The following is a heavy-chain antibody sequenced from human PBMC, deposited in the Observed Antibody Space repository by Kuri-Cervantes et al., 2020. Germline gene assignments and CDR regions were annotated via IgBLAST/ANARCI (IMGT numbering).Heavy chain of an antibody. J-gene: IGHJ4*02. V-gene: IGHV3-23*01. CDR3: AKRNSFGSGTSFDY. CDR2: INSGGNT. Sequence: GGSLRLSCAASGFTFTNFAMTWVRQAPGKGLEWVSTINSGGNTYYADSVKGRFTISRDNSRNTIYLQMNTLRADDTAVYYCAKRNSFGSGTSFDYWGQGTLVTVSS. D-gene: IGHD3-10*01. CDR1: GFTFTNFA.